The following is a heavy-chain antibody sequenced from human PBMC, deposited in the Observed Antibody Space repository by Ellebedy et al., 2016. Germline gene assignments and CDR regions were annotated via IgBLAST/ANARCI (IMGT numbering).Heavy chain of an antibody. CDR2: IYYSGSP. CDR1: GDSISDSY. V-gene: IGHV4-59*08. D-gene: IGHD3-10*01. J-gene: IGHJ3*01. CDR3: ARHMTSHVRGFTDAFDV. Sequence: SETLSLXCTVSGDSISDSYWSWLRQSPGKGMEWIGYIYYSGSPNYNYSFKSRVTMSVDRPNNQFSLQLSSVTAADTAVYYCARHMTSHVRGFTDAFDVWGHGTMVTVSS.